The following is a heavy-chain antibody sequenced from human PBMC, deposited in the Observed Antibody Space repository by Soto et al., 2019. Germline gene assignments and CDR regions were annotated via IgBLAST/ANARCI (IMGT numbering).Heavy chain of an antibody. CDR2: VSAYNGNT. CDR3: ARDPQQWLVRNWFDP. CDR1: GYTFITYG. J-gene: IGHJ5*02. V-gene: IGHV1-18*01. D-gene: IGHD6-19*01. Sequence: QVPLVQSGAEVKEPGASVKVSCKASGYTFITYGINWVRQAPGQGLEWMGWVSAYNGNTDYAEKFQGRVTMTTDTSTSTAYMELRSLTSDDTAIYYCARDPQQWLVRNWFDPWGQGTLVTVSS.